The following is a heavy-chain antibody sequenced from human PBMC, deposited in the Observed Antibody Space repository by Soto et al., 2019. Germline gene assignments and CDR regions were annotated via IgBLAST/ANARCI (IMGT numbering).Heavy chain of an antibody. CDR3: ATCPISRYYYYYGMDV. Sequence: QVQLVQSGAEVKKPGSSVKVSCKASGGTFSTFAISWVREAPGQGLEWMGGIIPIFGTTKYAQRFEGRVTITADESTNTAYMDLSSLRSEDTAVYYCATCPISRYYYYYGMDVWGQGTTVTVSS. V-gene: IGHV1-69*12. J-gene: IGHJ6*02. D-gene: IGHD5-12*01. CDR2: IIPIFGTT. CDR1: GGTFSTFA.